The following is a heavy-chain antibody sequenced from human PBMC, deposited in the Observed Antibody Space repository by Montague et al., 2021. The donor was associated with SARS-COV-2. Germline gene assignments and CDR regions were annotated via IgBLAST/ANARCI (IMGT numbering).Heavy chain of an antibody. J-gene: IGHJ3*02. Sequence: SETLSLTCTVSGGSITGYYWSWLRRSPGKGLEWIAYIYDGGAVNYSPSLGSRVTISTDTSKNQLSLKVNSATAADKAVCYCGRDHPYGGPRGAYDIWGQGTVVTVSS. CDR2: IYDGGAV. CDR3: GRDHPYGGPRGAYDI. V-gene: IGHV4-59*01. D-gene: IGHD4-23*01. CDR1: GGSITGYY.